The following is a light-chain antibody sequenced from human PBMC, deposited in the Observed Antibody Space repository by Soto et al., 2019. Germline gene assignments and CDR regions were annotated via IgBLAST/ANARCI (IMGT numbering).Light chain of an antibody. CDR2: GNI. V-gene: IGLV1-40*01. CDR1: SSNSGAGYD. J-gene: IGLJ1*01. CDR3: QSYDSTLSARYV. Sequence: QSVLTQPAAVSRAPGHSVTSAGTGNSSNSGAGYDLHWYQQRPGTAPKLLIFGNINQPSGVADRFSGSKSGTSASLAITGLMAEDEGDYYCQSYDSTLSARYVFGTGTKLTVL.